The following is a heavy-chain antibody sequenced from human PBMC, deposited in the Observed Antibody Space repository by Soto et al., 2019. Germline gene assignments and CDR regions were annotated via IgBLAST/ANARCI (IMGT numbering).Heavy chain of an antibody. CDR1: GFTFSSYG. CDR2: ISYDGSNK. D-gene: IGHD3-10*01. V-gene: IGHV3-30*18. Sequence: GGSLRLSCAASGFTFSSYGMHWVRQAPGKGLEWVAVISYDGSNKYYADSVKGRFTISRDNSKNTLYLQMNSLRAEDTAVYYCAKEAGGLLNYGSGSAPLVFDPWGQGTLVTVSS. J-gene: IGHJ5*02. CDR3: AKEAGGLLNYGSGSAPLVFDP.